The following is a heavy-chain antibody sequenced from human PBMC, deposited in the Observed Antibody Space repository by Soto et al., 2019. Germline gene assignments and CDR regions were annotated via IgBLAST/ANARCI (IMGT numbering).Heavy chain of an antibody. Sequence: QVQLVESGGGVVQPGRSLRLSCAASGFTFSSYGMHWVRQAPGKGLEWVAVISYDGSNKYYADSVKGRFTISRDNSKNTLYLQMNSLRPEDTAVYYCEASAVAGDALFDYWGQGTLVIVSS. V-gene: IGHV3-30*03. CDR3: EASAVAGDALFDY. J-gene: IGHJ4*02. D-gene: IGHD6-19*01. CDR1: GFTFSSYG. CDR2: ISYDGSNK.